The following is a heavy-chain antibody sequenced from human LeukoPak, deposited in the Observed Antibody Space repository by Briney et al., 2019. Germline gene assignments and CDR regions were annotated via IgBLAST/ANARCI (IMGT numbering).Heavy chain of an antibody. D-gene: IGHD3-16*01. Sequence: GGSLRLSCAASGFTFDDYGMSWVRQAPGKGLEWVSGINWNGGSTGYADSVKGRFAISRDNAKNSLYLQMNSLRDDDTAVYYCARDWAGRRCDYWGQGTLVTVSS. CDR2: INWNGGST. V-gene: IGHV3-20*04. CDR1: GFTFDDYG. J-gene: IGHJ4*02. CDR3: ARDWAGRRCDY.